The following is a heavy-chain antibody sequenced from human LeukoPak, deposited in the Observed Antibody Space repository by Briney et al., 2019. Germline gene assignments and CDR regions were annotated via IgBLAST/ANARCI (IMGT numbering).Heavy chain of an antibody. V-gene: IGHV3-23*01. CDR1: TFTFSSYG. CDR2: ISGSGGST. J-gene: IGHJ3*02. CDR3: ARARGFDI. D-gene: IGHD3-10*01. Sequence: GSLRLSCGASTFTFSSYGMSWVRQAPGKGLEWVSAISGSGGSTYYADSVKGRFTISRDNAKNSLYLQMNSLRDEDTAVYYCARARGFDIWGQGTMVTVSS.